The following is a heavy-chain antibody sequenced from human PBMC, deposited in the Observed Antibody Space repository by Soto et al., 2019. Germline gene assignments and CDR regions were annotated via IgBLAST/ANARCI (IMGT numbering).Heavy chain of an antibody. CDR1: GYTFTSYY. Sequence: QVQLLQSGADMKRPGASVRVSCKASGYTFTSYYLHWVRQAPGQGFEWMGVINPSGGRTTYARNLQARFTMTRDTSTSTLYMELSSLISEDTAVYYCAREGPITATTHYYYSGMDVWGQGTTVTVSS. CDR3: AREGPITATTHYYYSGMDV. CDR2: INPSGGRT. J-gene: IGHJ6*02. V-gene: IGHV1-46*04. D-gene: IGHD1-7*01.